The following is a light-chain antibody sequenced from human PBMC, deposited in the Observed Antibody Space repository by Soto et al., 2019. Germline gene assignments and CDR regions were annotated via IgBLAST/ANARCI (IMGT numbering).Light chain of an antibody. CDR1: QSISSW. Sequence: DIQMTQSPSTLSASVGDRVTITCRASQSISSWLAWYQQKPGKAPKLLIYKASSLESGVPSRFSGGGSGTKFTLTISSLQPDDFATYYCQQYNSYPLTFGGGTKVDIK. CDR2: KAS. CDR3: QQYNSYPLT. J-gene: IGKJ4*01. V-gene: IGKV1-5*03.